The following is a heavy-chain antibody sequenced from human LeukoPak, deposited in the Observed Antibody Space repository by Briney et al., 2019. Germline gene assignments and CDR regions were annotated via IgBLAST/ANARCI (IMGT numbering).Heavy chain of an antibody. CDR1: GSIFTSYW. D-gene: IGHD3-10*01. CDR3: ARFNYYGSGSRSDY. V-gene: IGHV5-51*01. Sequence: GASLQVSCKGSGSIFTSYWIGWVRQLPGKGLEWMGIIYPGDSDTRYSPSFQGQVTISADKSISTAYLQWSSLKASDTAMYYCARFNYYGSGSRSDYWGQGTLVTVSS. CDR2: IYPGDSDT. J-gene: IGHJ4*02.